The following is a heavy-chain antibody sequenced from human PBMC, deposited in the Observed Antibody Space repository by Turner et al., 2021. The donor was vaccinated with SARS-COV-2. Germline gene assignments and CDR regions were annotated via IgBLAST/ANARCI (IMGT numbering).Heavy chain of an antibody. J-gene: IGHJ4*02. D-gene: IGHD3-22*01. Sequence: EVQLLESGGGLVQPGGSLRLSCAASGFTFSSYAMSWVRQAPGKGLEWVSAISGSGGSTYYADSVKGRFTISRDNSKNTLYLQMNSLRAEDTAVYYCAKGERITMIVVVQLFDYWGQGTLVTVSS. CDR2: ISGSGGST. V-gene: IGHV3-23*01. CDR3: AKGERITMIVVVQLFDY. CDR1: GFTFSSYA.